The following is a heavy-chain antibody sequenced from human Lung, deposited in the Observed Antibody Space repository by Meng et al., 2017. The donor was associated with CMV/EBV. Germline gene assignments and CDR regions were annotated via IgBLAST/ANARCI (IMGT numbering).Heavy chain of an antibody. J-gene: IGHJ5*02. D-gene: IGHD3-10*01. Sequence: SETLSLXCTVSGGSISSSSYYWGWLRQPPGKGLEWIGSIYYTGNTYYNPYLKSRVTISVDTSKNQFSLKLSPVTAADTAVYYCARGEGCQPLRSGPWGQGTXVTVYS. CDR2: IYYTGNT. CDR1: GGSISSSSYY. V-gene: IGHV4-39*07. CDR3: ARGEGCQPLRSGP.